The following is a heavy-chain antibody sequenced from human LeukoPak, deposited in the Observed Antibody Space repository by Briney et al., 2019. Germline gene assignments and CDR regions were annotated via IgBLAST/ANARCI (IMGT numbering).Heavy chain of an antibody. Sequence: PSETLSLTCAVNGASSSGYYWSWIRQPPGQGLEWIGEINHSGSTNYNPSLKSRVTISVDTSKNQFSLKLSSVTAADSAVYYCARGKYYYGSGSYYKFAYYFDYWGQGTLVTVSS. CDR2: INHSGST. D-gene: IGHD3-10*01. CDR3: ARGKYYYGSGSYYKFAYYFDY. V-gene: IGHV4-34*01. J-gene: IGHJ4*02. CDR1: GASSSGYY.